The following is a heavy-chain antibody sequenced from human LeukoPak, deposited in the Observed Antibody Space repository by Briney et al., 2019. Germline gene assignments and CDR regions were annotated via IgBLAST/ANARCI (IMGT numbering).Heavy chain of an antibody. CDR1: GYSISSGYY. D-gene: IGHD2-2*01. Sequence: SETLSLTCAVSGYSISSGYYWGWIRQPPGKGLEWIGSIYHSGSTYYNPSLKRRGTISVDTSKNQFSLKLTSVATATTAVDYCAREGRVVVPAAIPRIWGQGTMVTVSS. CDR3: AREGRVVVPAAIPRI. CDR2: IYHSGST. V-gene: IGHV4-38-2*02. J-gene: IGHJ3*02.